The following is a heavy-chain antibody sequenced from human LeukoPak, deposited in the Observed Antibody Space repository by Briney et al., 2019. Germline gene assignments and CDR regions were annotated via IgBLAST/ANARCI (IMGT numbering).Heavy chain of an antibody. CDR2: INTNTGHP. D-gene: IGHD4-17*01. Sequence: ASVKVSCKASGYTFTSYGMNWVRQAPGQELEWMGRINTNTGHPTYAQGFTGRFVFSLDTSVSTAYLQISSLKAEDTAVYYCARDEYGEYEPNWGQGTLVTVSS. J-gene: IGHJ4*02. CDR3: ARDEYGEYEPN. V-gene: IGHV7-4-1*02. CDR1: GYTFTSYG.